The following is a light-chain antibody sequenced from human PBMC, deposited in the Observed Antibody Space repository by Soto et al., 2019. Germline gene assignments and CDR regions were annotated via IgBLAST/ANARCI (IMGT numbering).Light chain of an antibody. J-gene: IGKJ1*01. CDR1: QSISSW. CDR3: QQYNSYPVWT. V-gene: IGKV1-5*03. CDR2: KAS. Sequence: DIQMTQSPSTLSASVGDRVTITCRASQSISSWLAWYQQKPGKAPKLLIYKASSLGSGVPSRFSGRGSGTEFTLTISSLQPDDFATYYCQQYNSYPVWTFGQGTKVEIK.